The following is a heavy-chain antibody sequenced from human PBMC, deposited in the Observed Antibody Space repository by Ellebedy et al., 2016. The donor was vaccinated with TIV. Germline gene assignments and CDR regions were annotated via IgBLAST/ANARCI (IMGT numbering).Heavy chain of an antibody. CDR1: GYTFTSYA. J-gene: IGHJ4*02. V-gene: IGHV1-3*01. D-gene: IGHD3-9*01. CDR2: INAGNGNT. Sequence: ASVKVSCXASGYTFTSYAMHWVRQAPGQRLEWMGWINAGNGNTKYSQKFQGRVTITRDTSASTAYMELSSLRSEDTAVYYCARVDYDILTGYYSPFDYWGQGTLVTVSS. CDR3: ARVDYDILTGYYSPFDY.